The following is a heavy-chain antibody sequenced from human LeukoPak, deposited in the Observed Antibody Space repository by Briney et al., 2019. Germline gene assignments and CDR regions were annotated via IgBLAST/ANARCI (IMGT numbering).Heavy chain of an antibody. CDR1: GGSISSYY. J-gene: IGHJ4*02. D-gene: IGHD2/OR15-2a*01. CDR3: ARSGRGTFTSYWTYFDF. Sequence: SETLSLTCTVSGGSISSYYWNWIRQPPGKGLEWLGYIYYSGNTNYNPSLESRVTISIDTSKSQISLRLSSVTAADTAVYYCARSGRGTFTSYWTYFDFWGQGTLVTVSS. V-gene: IGHV4-59*01. CDR2: IYYSGNT.